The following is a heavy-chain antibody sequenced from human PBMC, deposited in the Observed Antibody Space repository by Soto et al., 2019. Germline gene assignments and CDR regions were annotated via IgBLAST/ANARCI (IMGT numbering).Heavy chain of an antibody. Sequence: LRLSCAASGFTFSSYGMHWVRQAPGKGLEWVAVISYDGSNKYYADSVKGRFTISRDNSKNTLYLQMNSLRAEDTAVYYCAKDESITGSLDYWGQGTLVTVSS. CDR2: ISYDGSNK. D-gene: IGHD1-20*01. J-gene: IGHJ4*02. CDR3: AKDESITGSLDY. CDR1: GFTFSSYG. V-gene: IGHV3-30*18.